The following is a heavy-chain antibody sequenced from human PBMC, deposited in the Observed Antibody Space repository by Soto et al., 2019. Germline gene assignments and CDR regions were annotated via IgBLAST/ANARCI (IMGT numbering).Heavy chain of an antibody. Sequence: EPQLVESGGGLVQPGGSLRLSCAASGFTFSFYTMNWVRQTPGKGLEWLAYISRGGSSIYYSDSVKGRFTVSRDNANNSQSLQLNSLRREDTAVYYCVREGGDLRGSGVFDYWGQGTLVTVS. J-gene: IGHJ4*02. CDR3: VREGGDLRGSGVFDY. V-gene: IGHV3-48*01. CDR2: ISRGGSSI. CDR1: GFTFSFYT. D-gene: IGHD6-19*01.